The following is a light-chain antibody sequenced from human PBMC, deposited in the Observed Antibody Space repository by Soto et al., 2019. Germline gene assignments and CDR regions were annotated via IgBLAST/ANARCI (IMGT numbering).Light chain of an antibody. Sequence: DIQMTQSRSSRSASIGDRVTITCRASQSISIYLNWYQQKPGKAPKLLIYKASSLEGGAPSRFSGSGSGTEFTLTISSLQPDDFATYYCQQYNSYSGTFGQGTKVDIK. V-gene: IGKV1-5*03. CDR1: QSISIY. CDR2: KAS. J-gene: IGKJ1*01. CDR3: QQYNSYSGT.